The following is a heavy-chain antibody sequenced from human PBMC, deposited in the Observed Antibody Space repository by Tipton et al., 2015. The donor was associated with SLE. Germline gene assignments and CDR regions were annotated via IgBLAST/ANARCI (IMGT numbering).Heavy chain of an antibody. CDR1: GFTFSNYA. J-gene: IGHJ4*02. V-gene: IGHV4-59*12. CDR3: ARVSQGHSGYEWAGFFDS. Sequence: LRLSCVGSGFTFSNYAMSWVRQAPGKGLEWVGTTHYSGSTFRTPSLKSRVTISLDTSKNQLSLKLSSVTAADTAVYFCARVSQGHSGYEWAGFFDSWGQGSLVTVSS. CDR2: THYSGST. D-gene: IGHD5-12*01.